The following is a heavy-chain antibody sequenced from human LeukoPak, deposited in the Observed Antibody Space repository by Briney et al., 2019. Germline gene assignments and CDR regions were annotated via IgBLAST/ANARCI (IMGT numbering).Heavy chain of an antibody. D-gene: IGHD6-19*01. V-gene: IGHV3-11*01. J-gene: IGHJ4*02. Sequence: PGGSLRLSCAASGFTFRDYHMNWIRQAPGKGLEWVSYISPGGGATYFADSVKGRFTISRDNAENSLYLQMSSLTAEETAVYYCAGGRDIAVAGPGGYFDYWGQGALVTVSS. CDR2: ISPGGGAT. CDR3: AGGRDIAVAGPGGYFDY. CDR1: GFTFRDYH.